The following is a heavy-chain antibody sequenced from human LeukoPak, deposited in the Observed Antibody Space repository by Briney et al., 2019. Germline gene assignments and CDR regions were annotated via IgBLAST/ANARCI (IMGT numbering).Heavy chain of an antibody. D-gene: IGHD3-22*01. CDR3: ARSRGGDSSGYYFDY. V-gene: IGHV5-51*01. J-gene: IGHJ4*02. Sequence: DTRYSPSFQGQVTISADKSISTAYLQWSSLKASDTAMYYCARSRGGDSSGYYFDYWGQGTLVTVSS. CDR2: DT.